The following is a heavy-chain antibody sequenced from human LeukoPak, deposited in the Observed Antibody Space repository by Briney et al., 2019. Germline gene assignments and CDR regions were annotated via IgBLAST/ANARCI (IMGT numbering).Heavy chain of an antibody. CDR3: ARERVGATLFLGDAFDI. J-gene: IGHJ3*02. Sequence: PGGSLRLSCAASGFTFSSYAMHWVRQAPGKGLEWVAVISYDGSNKYYADSVKGRFTISRDNAKNSLYLQMNSLRAEDTAVYYCARERVGATLFLGDAFDIWGQGTMVTVSS. CDR1: GFTFSSYA. D-gene: IGHD1-26*01. V-gene: IGHV3-30*04. CDR2: ISYDGSNK.